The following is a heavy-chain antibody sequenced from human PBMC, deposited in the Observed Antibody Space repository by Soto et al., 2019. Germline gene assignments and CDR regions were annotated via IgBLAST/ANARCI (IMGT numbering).Heavy chain of an antibody. CDR3: AHAYSWNGEHFDF. CDR1: GFSLSTSGVA. CDR2: IYWDDDK. Sequence: QITLKESGPTLVKPTQTLTLTCAFSGFSLSTSGVAVGWIRQPPGKALEWLALIYWDDDKRYKPSLKSRLTIPKDAPKTQVALTLTSMYPVDTATYYCAHAYSWNGEHFDFWGQGTPVPVSS. J-gene: IGHJ4*02. D-gene: IGHD1-1*01. V-gene: IGHV2-5*02.